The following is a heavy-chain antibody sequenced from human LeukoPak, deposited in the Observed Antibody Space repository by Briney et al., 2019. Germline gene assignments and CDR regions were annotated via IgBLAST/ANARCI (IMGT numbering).Heavy chain of an antibody. V-gene: IGHV3-23*01. D-gene: IGHD6-19*01. CDR1: EFTFSTYG. CDR2: ISGSGGST. CDR3: AKDAVAGDLFDY. J-gene: IGHJ4*02. Sequence: GGSLRLSCVASEFTFSTYGMSWVRQAPGKGLEWVSAISGSGGSTYYADSVKGRFTISRDNSKNTLYLQMNSLRAEDTAVYYCAKDAVAGDLFDYWGQGTLVTVSS.